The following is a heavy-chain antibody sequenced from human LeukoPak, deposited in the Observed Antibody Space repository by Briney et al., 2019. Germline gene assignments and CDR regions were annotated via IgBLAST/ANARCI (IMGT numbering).Heavy chain of an antibody. D-gene: IGHD7-27*01. Sequence: GGSLRLSCAASGFTFSNYWMTWFRQTPGKGLEWVGNIKPDGSEKYYVDSVKGRFTISRDNAKNSLFLQMSSLRVEDTAIYYCARDYVWGSSESDYWGQGTLVTVSS. CDR3: ARDYVWGSSESDY. V-gene: IGHV3-7*01. CDR2: IKPDGSEK. CDR1: GFTFSNYW. J-gene: IGHJ4*02.